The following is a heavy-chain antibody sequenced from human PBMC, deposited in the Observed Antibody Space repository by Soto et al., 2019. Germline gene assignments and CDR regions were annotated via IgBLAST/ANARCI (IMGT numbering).Heavy chain of an antibody. J-gene: IGHJ3*02. CDR1: GYTLTELS. CDR2: FDPEDGET. CDR3: ATGTRTTVTTTGPVGAFDI. D-gene: IGHD4-17*01. V-gene: IGHV1-24*01. Sequence: QVQLVQSGAEVKKPGASVKVSCKVSGYTLTELSMHWVRQAPGKGLEWMGGFDPEDGETIYAQKFQGRVTMTEDTCTDTAYLELSSLRSEDTAVYYCATGTRTTVTTTGPVGAFDIWGQGTMVTVSS.